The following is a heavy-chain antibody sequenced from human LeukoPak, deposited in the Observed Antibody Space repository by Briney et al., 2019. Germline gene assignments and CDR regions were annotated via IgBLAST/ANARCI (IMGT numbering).Heavy chain of an antibody. D-gene: IGHD3-16*02. Sequence: ASVKVSCKASGYTFTGYYMHWVRQAPGQGLERMGWINPNSGGTNYAQKFQGRVTMTRDTSISTAYMELSRLRSDDMAVYYCARHKSGLSYDPWGQGTLVTVSS. CDR1: GYTFTGYY. J-gene: IGHJ5*02. V-gene: IGHV1-2*02. CDR3: ARHKSGLSYDP. CDR2: INPNSGGT.